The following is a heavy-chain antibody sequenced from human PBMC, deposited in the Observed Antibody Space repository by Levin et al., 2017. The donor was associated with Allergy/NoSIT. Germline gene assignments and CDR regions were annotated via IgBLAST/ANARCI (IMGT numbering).Heavy chain of an antibody. V-gene: IGHV4-38-2*01. CDR2: IYHSGST. D-gene: IGHD2-2*01. Sequence: SQTLSLTCAVSGYSISSGYYWGWIRQPPGKGLEWIGSIYHSGSTYYNPSLKSRVTISVDTSKNQFSLKLSSVTAADTAVYYCARGGKYCSSTSCYDPGVFDYWGQGTLVTVSS. J-gene: IGHJ4*02. CDR3: ARGGKYCSSTSCYDPGVFDY. CDR1: GYSISSGYY.